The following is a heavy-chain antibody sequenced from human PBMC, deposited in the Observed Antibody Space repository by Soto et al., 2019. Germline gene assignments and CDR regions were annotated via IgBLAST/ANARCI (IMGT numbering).Heavy chain of an antibody. CDR3: ARRWELLDFSYYCMDV. J-gene: IGHJ6*02. CDR1: GGSISSSSYY. Sequence: QLQLQESGPGLVKPSETLSLTCTVSGGSISSSSYYWGWIRQPPGKGLEWIGSIYYSGSTYYNPSLKSRVTISVATTKNQFSLKLSSVTAADTAVYYCARRWELLDFSYYCMDVWGQGTTVTVSS. V-gene: IGHV4-39*01. D-gene: IGHD1-26*01. CDR2: IYYSGST.